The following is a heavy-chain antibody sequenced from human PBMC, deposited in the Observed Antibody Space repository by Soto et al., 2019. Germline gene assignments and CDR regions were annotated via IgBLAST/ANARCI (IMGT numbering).Heavy chain of an antibody. CDR2: IIPIIGII. J-gene: IGHJ5*02. CDR3: AGDPDSHYNDSHASSYP. CDR1: GYTLTELS. Sequence: GASVKVSCTVSGYTLTELSMHWVRQAPGKGLEWMGRIIPIIGIINYAQKFQGRVTISADKFTGTAYMELTGLRSDDTAVYYCAGDPDSHYNDSHASSYPWGQGTLVTSPQ. V-gene: IGHV1-24*01. D-gene: IGHD4-4*01.